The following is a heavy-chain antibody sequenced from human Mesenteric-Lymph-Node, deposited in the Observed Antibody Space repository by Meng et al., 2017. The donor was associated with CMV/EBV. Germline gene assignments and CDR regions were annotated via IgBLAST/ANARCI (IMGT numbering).Heavy chain of an antibody. V-gene: IGHV3-21*05. Sequence: GGSLRLSCAASGFTFSSYEMNWVRQAPGKGLEWVSYISSSSSYIYYADSVKGRFTISRDNAKNSLYLQMNSLRAEDTAVYYCARETDCSSTSCYLSQGYYYGMDVWGQGTTVTVSS. J-gene: IGHJ6*02. CDR3: ARETDCSSTSCYLSQGYYYGMDV. CDR2: ISSSSSYI. D-gene: IGHD2-2*01. CDR1: GFTFSSYE.